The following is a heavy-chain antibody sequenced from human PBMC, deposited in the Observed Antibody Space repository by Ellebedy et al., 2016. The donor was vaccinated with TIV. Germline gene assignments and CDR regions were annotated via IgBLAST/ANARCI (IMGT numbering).Heavy chain of an antibody. V-gene: IGHV3-23*01. CDR1: GFTFSTFA. D-gene: IGHD3-22*01. J-gene: IGHJ4*02. CDR3: ANVPPYFDNSTYLGAF. CDR2: ISGSGGAT. Sequence: GESLKISCTVSGFTFSTFAMTWVRQAPGKVLEWVSDISGSGGATYYADSVKGRFTISRDNSKNTLYLQMNRLRAEDTAVYHCANVPPYFDNSTYLGAFWGQGTLVTVSS.